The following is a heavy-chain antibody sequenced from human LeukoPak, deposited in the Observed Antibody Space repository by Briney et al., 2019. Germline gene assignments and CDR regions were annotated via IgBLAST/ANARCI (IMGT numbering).Heavy chain of an antibody. J-gene: IGHJ4*02. CDR2: IYYSGST. V-gene: IGHV4-59*01. CDR3: ARGYSSRDRYYFDY. D-gene: IGHD6-13*01. CDR1: GGSISSYY. Sequence: SETLSLTCTVSGGSISSYYWSWIRQPPGQGLEWVGYIYYSGSTNYNPSLKRRVTMSVDTSKNQFSLKLSSVTAADTAVYYCARGYSSRDRYYFDYWGQGTLVTVSS.